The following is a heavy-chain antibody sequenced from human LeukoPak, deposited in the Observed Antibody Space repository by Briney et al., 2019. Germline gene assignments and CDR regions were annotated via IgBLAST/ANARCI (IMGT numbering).Heavy chain of an antibody. V-gene: IGHV3-74*01. D-gene: IGHD3-22*01. Sequence: PGGSLTLSCEASGFTFSRYWMHWVRQAPGQGLVWVSRIKSDGKTNLADSVKGRFTISRDNAKNTVSLQMDSLRAEDTGVYYCARAPSEVGGYYPEYFRHWGQGTLVTVSS. J-gene: IGHJ1*01. CDR2: IKSDGKT. CDR1: GFTFSRYW. CDR3: ARAPSEVGGYYPEYFRH.